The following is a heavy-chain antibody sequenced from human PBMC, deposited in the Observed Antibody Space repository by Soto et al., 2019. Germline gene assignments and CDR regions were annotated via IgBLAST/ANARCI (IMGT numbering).Heavy chain of an antibody. D-gene: IGHD3-22*01. CDR2: IYYSGST. CDR1: GGSISSGGYY. CDR3: ARVQDSSGYYLDY. J-gene: IGHJ4*02. V-gene: IGHV4-31*03. Sequence: SETLSLTCTVSGGSISSGGYYWSWISQHPGKGLEWIGYIYYSGSTYYNPSLKSRVTISVDTSKNQFSLKLSSVTAADTAVYYCARVQDSSGYYLDYWGQGTLVTVSS.